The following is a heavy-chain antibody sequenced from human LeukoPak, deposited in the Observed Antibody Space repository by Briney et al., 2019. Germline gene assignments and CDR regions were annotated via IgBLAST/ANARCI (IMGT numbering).Heavy chain of an antibody. CDR2: IKQDGSEK. V-gene: IGHV3-7*03. Sequence: PGGSLRLSCVASGFSFRGHLMNWVRQAPGKGLEGVANIKQDGSEKFYVDSVRARFHISRDNDKPSLYLQMDSLSAEDTALYYCAGGGGYFIEKWGKATPVTVS. J-gene: IGHJ4*02. D-gene: IGHD3-9*01. CDR1: GFSFRGHL. CDR3: AGGGGYFIEK.